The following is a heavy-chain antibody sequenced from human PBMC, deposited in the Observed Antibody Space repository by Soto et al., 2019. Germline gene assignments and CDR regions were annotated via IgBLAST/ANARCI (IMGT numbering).Heavy chain of an antibody. CDR1: VFTFSSYW. CDR3: AREVYYYGSGSSY. CDR2: IKQDGSEK. Sequence: PGWSLRLSCASSVFTFSSYWMSWVRQAPGKGLEWVANIKQDGSEKYYVDSVKGRFTISRDNAKNSLYLQMNSLRAEDTAVYYCAREVYYYGSGSSYWGQGTLVTVSS. J-gene: IGHJ4*02. V-gene: IGHV3-7*01. D-gene: IGHD3-10*01.